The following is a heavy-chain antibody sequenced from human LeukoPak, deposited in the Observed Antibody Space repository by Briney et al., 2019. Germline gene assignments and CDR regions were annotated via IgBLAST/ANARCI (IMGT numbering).Heavy chain of an antibody. CDR2: INKNRGNP. V-gene: IGHV7-4-1*02. Sequence: GASVKVSCKASGYIFNRYAMNWVGQAPGQGLEWMGWINKNRGNPTYAQGFTGRVVFSLDSSFSTAYLHISKLMPQDTPRHYCAREILRFDTWGEGTIVTASS. CDR1: GYIFNRYA. CDR3: AREILRFDT. J-gene: IGHJ3*02.